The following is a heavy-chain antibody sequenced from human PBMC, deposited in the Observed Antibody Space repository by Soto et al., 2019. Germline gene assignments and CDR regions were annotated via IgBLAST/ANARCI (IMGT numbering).Heavy chain of an antibody. CDR3: ARDVAYYVSSGYPPYNWFDS. Sequence: ASVKVSCKASGYTFTSYGISWVRQAPGQGLEWMGWISAYNGNTNYAQKLQGRVTMTTDTSTSTAYMELRSLRSDDTAVYYCARDVAYYVSSGYPPYNWFDSWGQGTLVTVSS. J-gene: IGHJ5*01. D-gene: IGHD3-22*01. CDR2: ISAYNGNT. CDR1: GYTFTSYG. V-gene: IGHV1-18*01.